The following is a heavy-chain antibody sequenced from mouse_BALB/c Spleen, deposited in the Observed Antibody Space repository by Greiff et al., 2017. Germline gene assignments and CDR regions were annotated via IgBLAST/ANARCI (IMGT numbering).Heavy chain of an antibody. Sequence: VQLQQSGAELVKPGASVKLSCTASGFNIKDTYMHWVKQRPEQGLEWIGRIDPANGNTKYDPKFQGKATITADTSSNTAYLQLSSLTSEDTAVYYCARGYYGSYFDYWGQGTTLTVSS. CDR3: ARGYYGSYFDY. V-gene: IGHV14-3*02. J-gene: IGHJ2*01. CDR2: IDPANGNT. D-gene: IGHD1-1*01. CDR1: GFNIKDTY.